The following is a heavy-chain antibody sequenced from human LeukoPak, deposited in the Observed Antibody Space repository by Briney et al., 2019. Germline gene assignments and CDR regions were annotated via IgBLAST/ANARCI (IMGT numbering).Heavy chain of an antibody. D-gene: IGHD3-22*01. J-gene: IGHJ6*02. V-gene: IGHV3-23*01. CDR1: GFTFKTHA. Sequence: GGSLRLSCAASGFTFKTHAMSWVRQAPGKGLEWVSRIDDSGVIGSYADSVKGRFTISRDNSKMTLTLQMNSLRAEDTAVYYCAKRLKRNYYYHYAMDVWGQGTTATVSS. CDR3: AKRLKRNYYYHYAMDV. CDR2: IDDSGVIG.